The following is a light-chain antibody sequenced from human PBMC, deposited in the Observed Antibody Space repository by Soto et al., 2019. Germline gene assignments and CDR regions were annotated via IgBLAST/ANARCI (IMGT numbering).Light chain of an antibody. CDR2: GAS. J-gene: IGKJ1*01. CDR1: QSVSSNY. Sequence: ESVLTQSPGTLSLSPGERATLSCRASQSVSSNYLAWYQQKPGQAPRLLIYGASTRATGIPDRFSGSGSGTEFTLTISGLQHEDFATYFCQQTYATLRTFGQGTKVDIK. CDR3: QQTYATLRT. V-gene: IGKV3-20*01.